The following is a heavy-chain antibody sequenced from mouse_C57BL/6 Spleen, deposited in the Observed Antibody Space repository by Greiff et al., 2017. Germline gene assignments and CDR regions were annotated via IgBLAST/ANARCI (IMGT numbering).Heavy chain of an antibody. CDR3: AREGYYSNYTVGFDY. Sequence: QGKLQQPGAELVKPGASVKMSCKASGYTFTSYWITWVKQRPGQGLEWIGDIYPGSGSTNYNEKFKSKATLTVDTSSSTAYMQLSSLTSEDSAVYYCAREGYYSNYTVGFDYWGQGTTLTVSS. CDR2: IYPGSGST. D-gene: IGHD2-5*01. V-gene: IGHV1-55*01. CDR1: GYTFTSYW. J-gene: IGHJ2*01.